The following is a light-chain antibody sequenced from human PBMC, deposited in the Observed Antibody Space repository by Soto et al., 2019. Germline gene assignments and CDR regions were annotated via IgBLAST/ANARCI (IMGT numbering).Light chain of an antibody. Sequence: IVLTQSPATLSLSPGERATLSCRASQSISKYLAWYQQKPGQAPRLLMYDASDRANGIPVRFSGSGSGTDFTLTISSLEPEDFAVYYCQQRSSWPLTFGQGTRLEIK. CDR1: QSISKY. CDR2: DAS. J-gene: IGKJ5*01. CDR3: QQRSSWPLT. V-gene: IGKV3-11*01.